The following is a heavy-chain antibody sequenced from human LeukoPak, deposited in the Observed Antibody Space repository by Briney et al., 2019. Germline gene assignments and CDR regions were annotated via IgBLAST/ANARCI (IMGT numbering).Heavy chain of an antibody. J-gene: IGHJ3*02. CDR2: IYYSGST. CDR1: GGSISSSSYY. D-gene: IGHD5-18*01. Sequence: SETLSLTCTVSGGSISSSSYYWGWIRQPPWKGLEWIGSIYYSGSTYYNPSLKSRVTISVDTSKNQFSLKLSSVTAADTAVYYCARDHPRGYSYGYTNAFDIWGQGTMVTVSS. V-gene: IGHV4-39*02. CDR3: ARDHPRGYSYGYTNAFDI.